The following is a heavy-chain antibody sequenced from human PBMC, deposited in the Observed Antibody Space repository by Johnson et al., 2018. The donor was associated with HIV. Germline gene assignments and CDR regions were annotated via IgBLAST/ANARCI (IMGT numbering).Heavy chain of an antibody. CDR1: GFTFSSYD. J-gene: IGHJ3*02. V-gene: IGHV3-13*01. CDR3: ARASALDI. CDR2: IGTAGDT. Sequence: VQLVESGGGVVQPGRSLRLSCAASGFTFSSYDMHWVRQATGKGLEWVSAIGTAGDTYYPGSVKGRFTISRDNSRNTLYLQMGSLRPEDMAVYYCARASALDIWGQGTMVTVSS.